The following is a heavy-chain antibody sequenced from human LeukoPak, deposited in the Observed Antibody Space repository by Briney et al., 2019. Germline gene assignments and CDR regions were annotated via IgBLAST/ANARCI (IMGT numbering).Heavy chain of an antibody. CDR3: AKGGNDILTGTDY. J-gene: IGHJ4*02. CDR1: GSTFNNYA. Sequence: GGSLRLSCAASGSTFNNYAMNWVRQAPGKGLEWLANIKGDGSEKHYVDSVKGRFTISRDDAKNSLYLQMNSLRAEDTALYYCAKGGNDILTGTDYWGQGTLVTVSS. V-gene: IGHV3-7*03. CDR2: IKGDGSEK. D-gene: IGHD3-9*01.